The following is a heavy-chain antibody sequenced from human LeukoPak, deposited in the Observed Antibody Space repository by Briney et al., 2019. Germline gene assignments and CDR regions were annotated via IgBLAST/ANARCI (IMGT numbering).Heavy chain of an antibody. CDR2: ISAYNGNT. CDR3: ARGTTTAPLGTLDY. D-gene: IGHD4-11*01. J-gene: IGHJ4*02. CDR1: GYTFTSYG. V-gene: IGHV1-18*01. Sequence: ASVKVSCKASGYTFTSYGITWVRQAPGQGLEWLGWISAYNGNTNYAQKLQGRVTMTTDTSTSTAYMELRSLRSDDTAVYYCARGTTTAPLGTLDYWGQGTLSPSPQ.